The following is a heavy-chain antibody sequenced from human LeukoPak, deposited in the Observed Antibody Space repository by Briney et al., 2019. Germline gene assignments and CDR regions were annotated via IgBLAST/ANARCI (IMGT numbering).Heavy chain of an antibody. CDR3: AKARGIAAAGPYYYYYMDV. D-gene: IGHD6-13*01. J-gene: IGHJ6*03. Sequence: ASVKVSCKASGYTFTGYYMHRVRQAPGQGLEWMGWINPNSGGTNYAQKFQGRVTMTRDTSISTAYMELSRLRSDDTAVYYCAKARGIAAAGPYYYYYMDVWGKGTTVTVSS. CDR1: GYTFTGYY. CDR2: INPNSGGT. V-gene: IGHV1-2*02.